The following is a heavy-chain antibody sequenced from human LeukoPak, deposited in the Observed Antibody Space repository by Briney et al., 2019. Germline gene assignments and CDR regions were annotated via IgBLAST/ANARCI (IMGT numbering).Heavy chain of an antibody. CDR1: GYTFTCYY. J-gene: IGHJ5*02. CDR2: INPNSGGT. D-gene: IGHD4-17*01. Sequence: ASVKVSCKASGYTFTCYYMHWVRQAPGQGLEWMGWINPNSGGTNYAQKFQGRVTMTRDTSISTAYMELSRLRFVYTAVYYCARDGFYGDYLCAGINWFAPWGQGTLVIVTS. CDR3: ARDGFYGDYLCAGINWFAP. V-gene: IGHV1-2*02.